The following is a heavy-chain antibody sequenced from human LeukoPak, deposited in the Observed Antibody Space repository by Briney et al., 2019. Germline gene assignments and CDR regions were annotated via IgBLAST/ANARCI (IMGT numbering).Heavy chain of an antibody. J-gene: IGHJ4*02. CDR3: ATVHYYYDSSGPDYYFDY. V-gene: IGHV1-24*01. Sequence: GASVKVSCKVSGYTLTELSMHWVRQAPGQGLEWMGGFDPEDGETIYAQKFQGRVTMTEDTSTDTAYMELSSLRSEDTAVYYCATVHYYYDSSGPDYYFDYWGQGTLVTVSS. D-gene: IGHD3-22*01. CDR2: FDPEDGET. CDR1: GYTLTELS.